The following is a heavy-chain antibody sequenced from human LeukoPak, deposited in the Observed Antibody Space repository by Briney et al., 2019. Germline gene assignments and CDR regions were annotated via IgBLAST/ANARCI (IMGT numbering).Heavy chain of an antibody. CDR1: GFTVSGNY. V-gene: IGHV3-53*01. CDR2: IYSGGST. J-gene: IGHJ4*02. CDR3: AHGTPYYYDSSGPPSEYYFDY. D-gene: IGHD3-22*01. Sequence: GGSLRLSCAASGFTVSGNYMSWVRQPPGKGLEWVSTIYSGGSTYYADSVKGRFIISRDNSKNTLYLQMNSLRAEDTAVYYCAHGTPYYYDSSGPPSEYYFDYWGQGTLVTVSS.